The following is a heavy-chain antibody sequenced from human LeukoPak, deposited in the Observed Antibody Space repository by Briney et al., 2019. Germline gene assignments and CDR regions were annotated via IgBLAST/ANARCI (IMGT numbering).Heavy chain of an antibody. CDR2: MYYSGNT. V-gene: IGHV4-59*01. J-gene: IGHJ4*02. CDR3: ARGKYSFDY. CDR1: VDSIRGYY. Sequence: SETLSLTCTVSVDSIRGYYWSWIRQPPGKGLERIGYMYYSGNTNYNPSLKSRLTTSLDTSQNQFSLKLSSVTAADTAVYYCARGKYSFDYWGQGTLVTV.